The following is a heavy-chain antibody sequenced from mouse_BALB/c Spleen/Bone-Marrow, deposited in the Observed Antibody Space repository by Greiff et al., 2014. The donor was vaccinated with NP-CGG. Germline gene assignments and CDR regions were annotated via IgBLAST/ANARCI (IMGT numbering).Heavy chain of an antibody. CDR1: GFNIKDTY. J-gene: IGHJ2*01. D-gene: IGHD1-1*01. CDR3: SRGTRYYLDY. V-gene: IGHV14-3*02. Sequence: VQLQQPGAELVKPGASVKLSCTTSGFNIKDTYIHWVKRRPEQGLDWIGRIDPADDTTIYDPKFQDKAAITTDTSSSMAYLQLSSLTSEDAAVYFCSRGTRYYLDYWGQGTTLTVSS. CDR2: IDPADDTT.